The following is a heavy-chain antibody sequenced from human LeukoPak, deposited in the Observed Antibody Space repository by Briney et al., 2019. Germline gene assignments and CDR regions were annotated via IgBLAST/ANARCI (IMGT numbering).Heavy chain of an antibody. V-gene: IGHV1-8*01. CDR3: ARDSSSWYSGNYYYGMDV. CDR2: MNPNSGNT. D-gene: IGHD6-13*01. CDR1: GYTFTSYD. Sequence: ASVKVSCKASGYTFTSYDINWVRQATGQGLEWMGWMNPNSGNTGYAQKFQGGVTMSRNTSISTAYMELSSLRSEDTAVYYCARDSSSWYSGNYYYGMDVWGQGTTVTVSS. J-gene: IGHJ6*02.